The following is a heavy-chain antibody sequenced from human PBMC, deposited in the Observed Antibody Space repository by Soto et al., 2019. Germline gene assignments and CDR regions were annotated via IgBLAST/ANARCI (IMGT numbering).Heavy chain of an antibody. D-gene: IGHD1-26*01. J-gene: IGHJ4*02. CDR1: GGSISSYY. V-gene: IGHV4-59*01. CDR2: IYYSGST. CDR3: ARRYGGNFDY. Sequence: QVQLQESGPGLVKPSETLSLTCTVSGGSISSYYWSWIRQPPGKGLEWIGYIYYSGSTNYNPSLKSRVTRSVDRSKNQFSLKMSAVTAADTAVYYCARRYGGNFDYWGQGTLVTVSS.